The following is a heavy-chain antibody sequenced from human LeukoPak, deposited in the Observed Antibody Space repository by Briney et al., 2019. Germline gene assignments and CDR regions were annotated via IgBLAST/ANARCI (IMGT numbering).Heavy chain of an antibody. V-gene: IGHV3-23*01. CDR1: GFTFSSYA. J-gene: IGHJ6*03. D-gene: IGHD2-2*01. CDR2: ISGSGGST. Sequence: GGSLRLSCAASGFTFSSYAMSWVRQAPGKGLEWVSAISGSGGSTYYADSVKGWFTISRDDSKNTAYLQMNSLKTEDTAVYYCTRYMGGTSLQNYYYYMDVWGKGTTVTVSS. CDR3: TRYMGGTSLQNYYYYMDV.